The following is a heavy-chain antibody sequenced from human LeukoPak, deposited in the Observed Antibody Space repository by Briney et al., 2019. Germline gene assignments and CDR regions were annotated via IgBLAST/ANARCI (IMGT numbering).Heavy chain of an antibody. D-gene: IGHD1-26*01. V-gene: IGHV1-2*02. Sequence: ASVKVSCKASGYTFTGYYMHWVRQAPGQGLEWMGWINPNSGGTNYAQKFQGRVTMTRDTSISTAYMELSRLRSEDTAVYYCATFGRRVWELLDVYWGQGTLVTVSS. CDR1: GYTFTGYY. CDR3: ATFGRRVWELLDVY. CDR2: INPNSGGT. J-gene: IGHJ4*02.